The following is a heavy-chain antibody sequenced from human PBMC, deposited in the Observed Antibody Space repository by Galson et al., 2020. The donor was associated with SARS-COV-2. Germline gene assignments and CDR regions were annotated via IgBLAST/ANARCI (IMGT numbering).Heavy chain of an antibody. Sequence: SETLSLTCAIYGGSFSGYSWSWIRQPPGKGLEWIGEINNSGNTTYSPSLKSRVTLSVATSKNQFSLNLRSLTAADTGLYYCARGHRGVVPSPVLGLGTFYSYYYMDVWAKGTTVTVSS. V-gene: IGHV4-34*01. CDR1: GGSFSGYS. D-gene: IGHD3-10*01. J-gene: IGHJ6*03. CDR3: ARGHRGVVPSPVLGLGTFYSYYYMDV. CDR2: INNSGNT.